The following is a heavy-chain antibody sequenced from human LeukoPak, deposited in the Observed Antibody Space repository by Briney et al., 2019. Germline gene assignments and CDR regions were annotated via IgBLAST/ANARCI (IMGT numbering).Heavy chain of an antibody. CDR2: INHSGST. Sequence: SETLSLTCAVYGGSLSGYYWSWIRQPPGKGLEWIGEINHSGSTNYNPSLKSRVTISVDTSKNQFSLKLSSVTAADTAVYYCARGRRITMVRGVRFDPWGQGTLVTVSS. J-gene: IGHJ5*02. CDR1: GGSLSGYY. CDR3: ARGRRITMVRGVRFDP. V-gene: IGHV4-34*01. D-gene: IGHD3-10*01.